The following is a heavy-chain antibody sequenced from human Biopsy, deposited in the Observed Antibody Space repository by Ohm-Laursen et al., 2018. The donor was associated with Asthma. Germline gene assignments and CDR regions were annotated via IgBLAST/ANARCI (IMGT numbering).Heavy chain of an antibody. CDR3: AREGITGTTAWFDP. Sequence: SVKVSCKASGYTFTGYYMHWVRQAPGQGPEWMGRINPNSGGTNYAQKFQGRVTMTRDTSISTAYMELSRLRSDDTAVYYCAREGITGTTAWFDPWGQGTLVTVSS. CDR2: INPNSGGT. CDR1: GYTFTGYY. D-gene: IGHD1-7*01. J-gene: IGHJ5*02. V-gene: IGHV1-2*06.